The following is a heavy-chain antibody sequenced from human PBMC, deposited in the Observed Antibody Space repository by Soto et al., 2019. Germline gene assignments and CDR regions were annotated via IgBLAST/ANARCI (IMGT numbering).Heavy chain of an antibody. J-gene: IGHJ6*02. V-gene: IGHV6-1*01. D-gene: IGHD5-12*01. CDR1: GDSVSSNSAA. CDR2: TYYRSKWYN. CDR3: ARYVDIVATVPGYYYYGMDV. Sequence: SQTLSLTGVISGDSVSSNSAAWNWIRQSPSRGLEWLGRTYYRSKWYNDYAVSVKSRITINPDTSKNQFSLQLNSVTPEDTAVYYCARYVDIVATVPGYYYYGMDVWGQGTTVTVSS.